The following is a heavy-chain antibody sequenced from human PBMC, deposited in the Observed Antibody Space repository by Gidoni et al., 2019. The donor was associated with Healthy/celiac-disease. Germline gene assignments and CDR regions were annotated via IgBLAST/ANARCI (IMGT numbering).Heavy chain of an antibody. J-gene: IGHJ6*02. V-gene: IGHV3-48*02. CDR2: ISSSSSTI. Sequence: EVQLVESGGGLVQPGASLRLSCAASGFTFSSYSMNWVRQAPGKGLEWVSYISSSSSTIYYADSVKGRFTISRDNAKNSLYLQMNSLRDEDTAVYYCARRHDITMVRGDYGMDVWGQGTTVTVSS. CDR3: ARRHDITMVRGDYGMDV. CDR1: GFTFSSYS. D-gene: IGHD3-10*01.